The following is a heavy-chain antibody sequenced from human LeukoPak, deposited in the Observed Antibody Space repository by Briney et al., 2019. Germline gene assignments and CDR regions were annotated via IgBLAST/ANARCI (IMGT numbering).Heavy chain of an antibody. D-gene: IGHD3-10*01. CDR2: ISGYIAAA. CDR1: GFTFGAFG. J-gene: IGHJ6*02. Sequence: ASVTVSCKASGFTFGAFGISWVRQAPGQGLEWVGCISGYIAAANYAQKFQDRVTMTTDRSTNTAYLELVSLRPDDTAVYYCGRGKDSYYYGVDVWGQGTTVTVSS. V-gene: IGHV1-18*01. CDR3: GRGKDSYYYGVDV.